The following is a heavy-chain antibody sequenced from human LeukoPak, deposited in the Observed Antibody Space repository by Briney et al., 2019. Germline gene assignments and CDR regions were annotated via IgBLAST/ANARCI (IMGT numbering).Heavy chain of an antibody. CDR1: GGSISSSSYY. CDR3: ARGVVVPAATLHLDY. CDR2: IYYSGST. D-gene: IGHD2-2*01. Sequence: PSETLSLTCTVSGGSISSSSYYWGWIRQPPGKGLEWIGSIYYSGSTYYNPSLKSRVTISVDTSKNQFSLKLSSVTAADTAVYYCARGVVVPAATLHLDYWGQGTLVTVSS. J-gene: IGHJ4*02. V-gene: IGHV4-39*07.